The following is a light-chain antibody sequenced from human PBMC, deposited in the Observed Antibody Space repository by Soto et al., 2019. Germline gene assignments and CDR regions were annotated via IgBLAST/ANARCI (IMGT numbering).Light chain of an antibody. CDR1: QSVSSSY. Sequence: PGERATLSCRASQSVSSSYLAWYQQKPGQAPRLLIYGASSRATGIPDRFSGSGSGTDFTLTISRLEPEDFALYFCQQYASSPVTFGGGTKVDIK. CDR3: QQYASSPVT. CDR2: GAS. J-gene: IGKJ4*01. V-gene: IGKV3-20*01.